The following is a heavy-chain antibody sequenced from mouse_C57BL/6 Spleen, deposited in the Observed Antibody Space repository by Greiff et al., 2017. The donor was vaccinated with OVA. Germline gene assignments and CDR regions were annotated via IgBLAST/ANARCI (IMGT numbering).Heavy chain of an antibody. V-gene: IGHV1-42*01. Sequence: VQLQQSGPELVKPGASVKISCKASGYSLTGYYMNWVKQSPEKSLEWIGEINPSTGGTTYNQKFKAKATLTVDKSSSTAYMQLKSLTSEDSAVYYCARSGYDGVYYWGQGTTLTVSS. CDR2: INPSTGGT. CDR1: GYSLTGYY. CDR3: ARSGYDGVYY. D-gene: IGHD2-2*01. J-gene: IGHJ2*01.